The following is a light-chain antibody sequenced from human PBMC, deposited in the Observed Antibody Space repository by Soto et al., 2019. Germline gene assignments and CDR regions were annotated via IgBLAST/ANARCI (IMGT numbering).Light chain of an antibody. CDR1: SSDVGGYNF. CDR2: KVT. J-gene: IGLJ1*01. CDR3: SSFSSSSTLEGV. V-gene: IGLV2-14*01. Sequence: QSALTHPASVSWSPGHSITISCTGTSSDVGGYNFVSWYQHHPGKAPKLVISKVTNRPSGVSDRFSASKSGNTASLTISGLQAEDEAHYYCSSFSSSSTLEGVFGTGTKVTVL.